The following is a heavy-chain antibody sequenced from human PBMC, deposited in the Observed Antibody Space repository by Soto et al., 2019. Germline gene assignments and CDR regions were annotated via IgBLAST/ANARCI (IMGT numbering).Heavy chain of an antibody. CDR3: AKDPFPSSSPKGYFDY. D-gene: IGHD6-13*01. CDR1: GFTFSSYA. J-gene: IGHJ4*02. V-gene: IGHV3-23*01. Sequence: HPGGSLRLSCAASGFTFSSYAMSWVRQAPGKGLEWVSAISGSGGSTYYADSVKGRFTISRDNSKNTLYLQMNSLRAEDTAVYYCAKDPFPSSSPKGYFDYWGQGTLVTVSS. CDR2: ISGSGGST.